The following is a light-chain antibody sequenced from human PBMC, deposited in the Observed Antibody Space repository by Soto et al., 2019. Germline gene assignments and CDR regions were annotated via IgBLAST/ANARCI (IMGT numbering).Light chain of an antibody. CDR1: SSDVGGYNY. V-gene: IGLV2-14*01. CDR3: SSYTSSSTGVV. CDR2: DVS. J-gene: IGLJ2*01. Sequence: QSVLTQPASVSGSPGQSITISCTGTSSDVGGYNYVSWCQQHPGKAPKLMIYDVSNRPSGVSNRFSGSKSGNTASLTISGLQAEDEADYYCSSYTSSSTGVVFGGGTKLTVL.